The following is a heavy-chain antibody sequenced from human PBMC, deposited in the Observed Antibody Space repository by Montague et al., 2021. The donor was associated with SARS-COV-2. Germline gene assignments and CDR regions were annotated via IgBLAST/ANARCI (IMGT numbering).Heavy chain of an antibody. J-gene: IGHJ5*02. Sequence: SETLSLTCAVYGGSFSGYYWRWIRQPPGKGLEWIGSIYYSGSTYYNPSLKSRVTISVDTSKNQFSLKLSSVTAADTAVYYCARQGPLFSWFDPWGQGTLVTVSS. CDR3: ARQGPLFSWFDP. V-gene: IGHV4-34*01. D-gene: IGHD3-10*02. CDR2: IYYSGST. CDR1: GGSFSGYY.